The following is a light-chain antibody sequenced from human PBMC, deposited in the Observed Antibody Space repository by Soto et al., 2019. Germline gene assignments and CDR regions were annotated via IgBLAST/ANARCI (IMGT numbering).Light chain of an antibody. J-gene: IGLJ1*01. Sequence: QAVLTQPPSVSGAPGQRVTIYCTGSSSNIGAGYPVHWYQQLPGTAPKLLIFGNTNRPSGVPDRFSGSKSGNTASLTVSGLQPEDEADYYCSSYAGSNKSVFGTGTKLTVL. V-gene: IGLV1-40*01. CDR1: SSNIGAGYP. CDR3: SSYAGSNKSV. CDR2: GNT.